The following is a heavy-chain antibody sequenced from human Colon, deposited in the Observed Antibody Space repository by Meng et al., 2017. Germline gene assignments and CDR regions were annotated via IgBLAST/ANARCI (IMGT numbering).Heavy chain of an antibody. Sequence: LRLSCTVSGASITTGGYYWSWIRQHPGKGLEWIGYIAHSGDAFYNPSLNSRVSISRDTSQNQFSLILHSVTSAETAVYYCARDSGNGLAYFDYWGQGTLVHRL. CDR1: GASITTGGYY. J-gene: IGHJ4*02. CDR2: IAHSGDA. D-gene: IGHD3-10*01. V-gene: IGHV4-31*03. CDR3: ARDSGNGLAYFDY.